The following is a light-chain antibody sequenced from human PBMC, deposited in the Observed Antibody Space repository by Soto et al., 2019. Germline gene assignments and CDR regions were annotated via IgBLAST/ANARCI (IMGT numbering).Light chain of an antibody. CDR3: SSYRSSSTLYV. V-gene: IGLV2-14*01. Sequence: QSALTQPASVSGSHGQSITISCTGTSSDVGFYNYVSWYQQHPGKAPKLMIYEVSNRPSGVSNRFSGSKSGNTASLTISGLQAEDEADYYCSSYRSSSTLYVFGTGTKLTVL. J-gene: IGLJ1*01. CDR2: EVS. CDR1: SSDVGFYNY.